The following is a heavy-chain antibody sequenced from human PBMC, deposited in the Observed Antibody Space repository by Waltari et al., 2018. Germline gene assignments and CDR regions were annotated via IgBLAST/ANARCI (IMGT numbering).Heavy chain of an antibody. CDR2: FDPEDGET. CDR1: GYTLPDLS. V-gene: IGHV1-24*01. CDR3: ATLFNALYYYYGMDV. Sequence: QVQLVQSGAEVKKPGASVKFSCKVSGYTLPDLSLHWVRQAPGKGLEWMGGFDPEDGETIYAQKFQGRVTMTEDTSTDTAYMELSSLRSEDTAVYYCATLFNALYYYYGMDVWGQGTTVTVSS. D-gene: IGHD2-8*01. J-gene: IGHJ6*02.